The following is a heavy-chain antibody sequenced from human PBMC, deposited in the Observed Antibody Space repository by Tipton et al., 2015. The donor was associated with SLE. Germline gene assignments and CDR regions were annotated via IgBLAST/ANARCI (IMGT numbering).Heavy chain of an antibody. J-gene: IGHJ5*02. CDR1: GGSISSGSYF. V-gene: IGHV4-61*09. CDR3: ARLADGNRNWFDP. D-gene: IGHD6-13*01. Sequence: LRLSCTVSGGSISSGSYFWSWFRQPAGKGLEWIGHIYTSGSTNYNPSLKSRVTISVDTSKNQYSLRLTSVTAADTAVYYCARLADGNRNWFDPWGQGTLVTVSS. CDR2: IYTSGST.